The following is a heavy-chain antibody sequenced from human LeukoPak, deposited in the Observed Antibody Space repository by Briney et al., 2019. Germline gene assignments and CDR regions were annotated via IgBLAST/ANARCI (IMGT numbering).Heavy chain of an antibody. J-gene: IGHJ5*02. CDR2: ISGSGGST. Sequence: GGSLRLSCAASGFTFSSYAMSWVRQAPGKGLEGVSDISGSGGSTYYADSVKSRCTISRDNFKKTLDLQMNTLRDEDSAVYYCARLNGARTRYNWFDPWGQGTLVTVSS. CDR3: ARLNGARTRYNWFDP. CDR1: GFTFSSYA. D-gene: IGHD2-21*01. V-gene: IGHV3-23*01.